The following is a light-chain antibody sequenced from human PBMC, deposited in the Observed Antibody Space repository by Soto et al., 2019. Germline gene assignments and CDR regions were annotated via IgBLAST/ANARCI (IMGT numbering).Light chain of an antibody. CDR2: GAS. Sequence: EIIMTQSPATLFVSPGERVTLSCRASQSISSSLALYQQKRHQAPRLLIYGASTRATGIPARFSGSGSGTELTLTISSLLPEDFAVYSCQQYHSWPPITFGPGTKVAIK. V-gene: IGKV3-15*01. CDR1: QSISSS. J-gene: IGKJ3*01. CDR3: QQYHSWPPIT.